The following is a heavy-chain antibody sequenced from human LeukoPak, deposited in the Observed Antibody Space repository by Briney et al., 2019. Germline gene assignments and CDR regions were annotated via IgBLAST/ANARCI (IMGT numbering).Heavy chain of an antibody. D-gene: IGHD6-19*01. V-gene: IGHV3-74*01. J-gene: IGHJ4*02. CDR2: INTDGSST. CDR1: GFTFSSYW. Sequence: GGSLRLSCAASGFTFSSYWMHWVRQGPEKGLVWVSRINTDGSSTTYADSVEGRFTISRDNAKNTLYLQMNSLRAEDTAVYYCVRGGVAGFYWGQGTLVTVSS. CDR3: VRGGVAGFY.